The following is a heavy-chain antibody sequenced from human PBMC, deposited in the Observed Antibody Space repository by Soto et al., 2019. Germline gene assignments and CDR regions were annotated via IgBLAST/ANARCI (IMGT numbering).Heavy chain of an antibody. CDR1: GYTFTSYD. D-gene: IGHD3-3*01. Sequence: ASVKVSCKASGYTFTSYDINWVRQATGQGLEWMGWMNPNSGNTGYAQKFQGRVTMTRNTSISTAYMELSSLRSEDTAVYYCARPYFWSGYYYYGMDVWGQGTTFTVSS. V-gene: IGHV1-8*01. CDR2: MNPNSGNT. CDR3: ARPYFWSGYYYYGMDV. J-gene: IGHJ6*02.